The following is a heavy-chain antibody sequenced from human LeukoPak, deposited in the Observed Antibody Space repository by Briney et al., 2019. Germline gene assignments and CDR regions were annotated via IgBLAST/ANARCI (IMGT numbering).Heavy chain of an antibody. V-gene: IGHV4-34*01. D-gene: IGHD2-15*01. Sequence: SETLSLTCAVYGGSFSGYYWSWIRQPPGKGLEWIGSIYYSGSTYYNPSLKSRVTISVDTSKNQFSLKLSSVTAADTAVYYCARVVSSHYYYYYMDVWGKGTTVTVSS. CDR1: GGSFSGYY. CDR3: ARVVSSHYYYYYMDV. CDR2: IYYSGST. J-gene: IGHJ6*03.